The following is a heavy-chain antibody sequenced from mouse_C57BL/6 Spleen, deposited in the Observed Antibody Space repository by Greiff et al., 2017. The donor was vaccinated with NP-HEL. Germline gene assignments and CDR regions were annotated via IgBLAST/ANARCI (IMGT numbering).Heavy chain of an antibody. CDR3: ARGGFYFDY. Sequence: EVKLVESGGGLVQPGGSLSLSCAASGFTFTDYYMSWVRQPPGKALEWLGFIRNKANGYTTEYSASVKGRFTISRDNSQSILYLQMNALRAEDSATYYCARGGFYFDYWGQGTTLTVSS. V-gene: IGHV7-3*01. J-gene: IGHJ2*01. CDR2: IRNKANGYTT. CDR1: GFTFTDYY.